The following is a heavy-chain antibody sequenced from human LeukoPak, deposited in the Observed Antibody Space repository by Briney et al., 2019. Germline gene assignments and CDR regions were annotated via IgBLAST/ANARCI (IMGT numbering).Heavy chain of an antibody. CDR3: ARRNYFDSSGYTY. CDR1: GGSINSSSYY. J-gene: IGHJ4*02. Sequence: SETLSLTCTVSGGSINSSSYYWRWIRQPPGKGLEWIGSIYYSGSTYYNPSLKIRVTLSVDTSKNQFSLKLTSVTDADTAVYYCARRNYFDSSGYTYWGQGTLVTVSS. D-gene: IGHD3-22*01. V-gene: IGHV4-39*01. CDR2: IYYSGST.